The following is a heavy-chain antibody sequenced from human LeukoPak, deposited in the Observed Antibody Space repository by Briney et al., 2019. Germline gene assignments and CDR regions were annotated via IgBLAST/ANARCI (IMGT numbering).Heavy chain of an antibody. CDR3: ARHSHHGDHDS. Sequence: SETLSLTCSVAGGSISSSCYYWDWIRQPPGKGLEWIGSIYYSGSTYYNPSLKSRVTISVDTSKNQFSLKLTSVTAADTAVYYCARHSHHGDHDSWGQGTLVTVSS. D-gene: IGHD2-21*02. CDR1: GGSISSSCYY. J-gene: IGHJ5*01. V-gene: IGHV4-39*01. CDR2: IYYSGST.